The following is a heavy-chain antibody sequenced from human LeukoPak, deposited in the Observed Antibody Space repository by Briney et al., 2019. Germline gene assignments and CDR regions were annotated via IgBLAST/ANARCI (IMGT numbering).Heavy chain of an antibody. J-gene: IGHJ6*03. CDR2: INHSGST. CDR1: GGSFSGYY. Sequence: KSSETLSLTCAVYGGSFSGYYWSWIRQPPGKGLEWIGEINHSGSTNYNPSLKSRVTISVDTSKNQFSLKLSSVTAADTAVYYCARGLSYYYGSGSYRFSYYYYMDVWGKGTTVTVSS. CDR3: ARGLSYYYGSGSYRFSYYYYMDV. D-gene: IGHD3-10*01. V-gene: IGHV4-34*01.